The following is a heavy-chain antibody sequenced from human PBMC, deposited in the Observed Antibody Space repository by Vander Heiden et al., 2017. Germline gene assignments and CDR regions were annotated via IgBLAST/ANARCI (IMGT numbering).Heavy chain of an antibody. D-gene: IGHD3-22*01. CDR3: ARYYDTSDDYLRILEY. CDR1: GFTFSNYA. Sequence: EVQLLESGGGLVQPGGSLRLSCAASGFTFSNYAMSWVRQAPGKGLQWVSGLSGSSANTYYSDSVKGRFTISRDNSKNTLYLQMNSLRAEDTAVYYCARYYDTSDDYLRILEYWCQGTLVTVSS. V-gene: IGHV3-23*01. CDR2: LSGSSANT. J-gene: IGHJ4*02.